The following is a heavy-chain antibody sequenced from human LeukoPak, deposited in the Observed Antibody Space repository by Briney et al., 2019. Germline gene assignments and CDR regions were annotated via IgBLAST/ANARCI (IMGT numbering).Heavy chain of an antibody. CDR3: ARVSPYCSSTSCRDY. J-gene: IGHJ4*02. D-gene: IGHD2-2*01. Sequence: SETLSLTCAVYGGSFSGYYWSWIRQPPGKGLEWIGEINHSGSTNYNPSLKSRVTISVDTSKNQISLKLSSVTAADTAVYYCARVSPYCSSTSCRDYWGQGTLVTVSS. V-gene: IGHV4-34*01. CDR2: INHSGST. CDR1: GGSFSGYY.